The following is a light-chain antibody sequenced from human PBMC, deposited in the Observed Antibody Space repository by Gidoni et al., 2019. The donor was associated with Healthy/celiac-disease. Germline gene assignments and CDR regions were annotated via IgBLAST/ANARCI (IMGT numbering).Light chain of an antibody. V-gene: IGLV1-40*01. CDR2: GNS. CDR3: QSYDSSLSDWV. CDR1: SSNIGAGYA. Sequence: QSVLTQPPSASGAPGQRVTISCTGSSSNIGAGYAVHWYQQLPGTAPKLLIYGNSNRPSGVPDRFSGSKSGTSASLAITGLQAGDEADYYCQSYDSSLSDWVFGGGTKLTVL. J-gene: IGLJ3*02.